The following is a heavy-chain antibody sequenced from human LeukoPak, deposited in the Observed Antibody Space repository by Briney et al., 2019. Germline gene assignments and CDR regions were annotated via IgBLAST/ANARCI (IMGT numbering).Heavy chain of an antibody. D-gene: IGHD4-17*01. V-gene: IGHV3-21*01. CDR3: ARALDYGDYEGPLDY. CDR2: ISSSSSYI. Sequence: GGSLRLSCAASGFTFSSYSMNWVRQAPGKGLEWVSSISSSSSYIYYADSVKGRFTISRDNAKNSLYLQMNSLRAEDTAVYYCARALDYGDYEGPLDYWGQGTLVTVSS. J-gene: IGHJ4*02. CDR1: GFTFSSYS.